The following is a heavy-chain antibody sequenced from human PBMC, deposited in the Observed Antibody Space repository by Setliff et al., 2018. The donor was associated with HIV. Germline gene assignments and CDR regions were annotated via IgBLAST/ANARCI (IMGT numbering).Heavy chain of an antibody. Sequence: ASVKVSCKASTYTVSSYVINWVRQAPGQGLEWMGRISVYNGNTIYAQKLQGRVIMTTDTSTSTAYMELRSLRSDDTAMYYCATQRDIVMVPGQGGFDIWAQGTMVTVSS. CDR1: TYTVSSYV. CDR3: ATQRDIVMVPGQGGFDI. J-gene: IGHJ3*02. V-gene: IGHV1-18*01. D-gene: IGHD2-2*01. CDR2: ISVYNGNT.